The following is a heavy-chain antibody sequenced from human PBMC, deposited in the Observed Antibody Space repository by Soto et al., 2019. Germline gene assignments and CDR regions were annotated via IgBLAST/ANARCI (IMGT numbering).Heavy chain of an antibody. Sequence: GASVKVSCKASGYTFTSYGISWVRQAPGQGLEWMGWISAYNGNTNYAQKLQGRVTMTTDTSTSTAYMELRSLRSEDTAVYYCATTDKSRIAAAGAFDIWGQGTMVTVSS. CDR1: GYTFTSYG. CDR2: ISAYNGNT. CDR3: ATTDKSRIAAAGAFDI. J-gene: IGHJ3*02. D-gene: IGHD6-13*01. V-gene: IGHV1-18*01.